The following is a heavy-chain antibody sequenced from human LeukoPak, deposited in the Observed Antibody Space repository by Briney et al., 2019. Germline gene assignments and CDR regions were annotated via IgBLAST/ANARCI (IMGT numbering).Heavy chain of an antibody. D-gene: IGHD3-22*01. CDR1: GFTFSRYA. J-gene: IGHJ4*02. CDR3: ASHYDTSGYHYFDF. CDR2: ISYDGSNK. Sequence: GGSLRLSCAASGFTFSRYAMHWVRQAPGKGLEWVSVISYDGSNKYYADSVKGRFTISRDSSKNTLYLQMNSLRAEDTAVYYCASHYDTSGYHYFDFRGQGTLVTVSS. V-gene: IGHV3-30-3*01.